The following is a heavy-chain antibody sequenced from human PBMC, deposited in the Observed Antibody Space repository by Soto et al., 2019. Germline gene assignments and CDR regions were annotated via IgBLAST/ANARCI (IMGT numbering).Heavy chain of an antibody. CDR2: INHSGST. CDR3: ARGRGYVYGNNFYGMDV. V-gene: IGHV4-34*01. J-gene: IGHJ6*02. D-gene: IGHD5-18*01. CDR1: RGSFSGFD. Sequence: QVQLQQRGAGLLKPSETLALTCGVYRGSFSGFDWTWIRQTPGKGLEWIGEINHSGSTNYNPSFKNRVTISVDRSTNYFSLKMTSVTAADAAVYYCARGRGYVYGNNFYGMDVWGQGTTVTVSS.